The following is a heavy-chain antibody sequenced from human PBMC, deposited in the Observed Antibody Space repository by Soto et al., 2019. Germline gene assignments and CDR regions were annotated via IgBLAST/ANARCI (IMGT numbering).Heavy chain of an antibody. CDR3: ARRDILTGPWGFDP. V-gene: IGHV4-59*08. D-gene: IGHD3-9*01. J-gene: IGHJ5*02. Sequence: SETLSLTCTVSGGSISSYYWRWIRQPPGKGLEWIGYIYYSGSTNYNPSLKSRVTISVDTSKNQFSLKLSSVTAADTAVYYCARRDILTGPWGFDPWGQGTLVTVSS. CDR1: GGSISSYY. CDR2: IYYSGST.